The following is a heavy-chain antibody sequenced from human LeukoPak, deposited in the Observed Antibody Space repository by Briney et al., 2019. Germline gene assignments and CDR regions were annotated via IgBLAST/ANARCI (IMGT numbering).Heavy chain of an antibody. J-gene: IGHJ4*02. CDR3: ARDRIFDY. CDR1: GGSFSGYY. CDR2: INHSGST. Sequence: SETLSLTCAVYGGSFSGYYWSWIRQPPGKGLEWIGEINHSGSTNYNPSLKSRVTISVDTSKNQFSLKLSSVTAADTAVYYCARDRIFDYWGQGALVTVSS. D-gene: IGHD2/OR15-2a*01. V-gene: IGHV4-34*01.